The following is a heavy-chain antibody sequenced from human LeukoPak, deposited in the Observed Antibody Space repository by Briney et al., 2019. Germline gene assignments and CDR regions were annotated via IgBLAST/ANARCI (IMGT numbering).Heavy chain of an antibody. V-gene: IGHV3-23*01. CDR2: ISSSGGST. Sequence: GGSLRLSCAASGFTFSSDAMRWVRQAPGKGLEWVSAISSSGGSTYYADSVKGRFTISRDNSKNTLYLQMNSLRAEDTAVYYCAKDSAGATPYYFDYWGQGTLVTVSS. CDR3: AKDSAGATPYYFDY. CDR1: GFTFSSDA. D-gene: IGHD1-26*01. J-gene: IGHJ4*02.